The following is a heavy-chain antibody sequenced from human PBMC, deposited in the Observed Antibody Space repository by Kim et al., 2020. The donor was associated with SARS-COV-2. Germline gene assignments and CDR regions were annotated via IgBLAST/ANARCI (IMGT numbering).Heavy chain of an antibody. CDR3: AKHGDTAAAYFYFDS. V-gene: IGHV3-23*01. Sequence: GGSLRLSCVGSGFSFSNYAMSWVRQAPGKGPEWVSAISRSQGYTYYSNSVKGRFTISRDNSKNTVYLQINDLRVEDTALYFCAKHGDTAAAYFYFDSWG. CDR1: GFSFSNYA. J-gene: IGHJ4*01. CDR2: ISRSQGYT. D-gene: IGHD7-27*01.